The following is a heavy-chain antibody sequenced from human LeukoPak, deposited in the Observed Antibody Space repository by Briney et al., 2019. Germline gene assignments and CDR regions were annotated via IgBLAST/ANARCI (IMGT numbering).Heavy chain of an antibody. V-gene: IGHV3-23*01. CDR1: GFTFSSYA. D-gene: IGHD3-10*01. CDR2: ISGSGGST. Sequence: PGGSLRLSCAASGFTFSSYAMSWVHQAPGKGLEWVSAISGSGGSTYYADSVKGRFTISRDNSKNTLYLQMNSLRAEDTAVYYCARDRITMVRGPTIRYFDYWGQGTLVTVSS. CDR3: ARDRITMVRGPTIRYFDY. J-gene: IGHJ4*02.